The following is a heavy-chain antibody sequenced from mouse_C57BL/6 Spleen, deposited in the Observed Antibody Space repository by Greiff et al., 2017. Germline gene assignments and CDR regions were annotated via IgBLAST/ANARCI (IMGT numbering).Heavy chain of an antibody. J-gene: IGHJ4*01. CDR1: GYAFSSSW. Sequence: QVQLKQSGPELVKPGASVKISCKASGYAFSSSWMNWVKQRPGKGLEWIGRIYPGDGDTNYNRKFKGKATLTADKSSSTAYMPLSSLTSEDSAVYFCARSDDYSYYAMDYWGQGTSVTVSS. CDR3: ARSDDYSYYAMDY. D-gene: IGHD2-4*01. CDR2: IYPGDGDT. V-gene: IGHV1-82*01.